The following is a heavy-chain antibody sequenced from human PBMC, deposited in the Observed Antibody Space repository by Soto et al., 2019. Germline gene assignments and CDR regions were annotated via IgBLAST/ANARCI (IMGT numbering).Heavy chain of an antibody. J-gene: IGHJ5*02. D-gene: IGHD7-27*01. CDR2: IIPIFGTA. V-gene: IGHV1-69*13. Sequence: SVKVSCKASGGTFSSYAISWVRQAPGQGLEWMGGIIPIFGTANYAQKFQGRVTITADESTSTAYMELSSLRSEDTAVYYCARDKISGEAWLDPWGQGTLVTVSS. CDR3: ARDKISGEAWLDP. CDR1: GGTFSSYA.